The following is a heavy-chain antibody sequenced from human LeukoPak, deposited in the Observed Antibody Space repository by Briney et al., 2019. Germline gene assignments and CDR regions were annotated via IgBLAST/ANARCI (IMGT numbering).Heavy chain of an antibody. J-gene: IGHJ6*02. CDR2: ISYSGNT. CDR1: GGSISSGGYH. Sequence: PSETLSLTCTVSGGSISSGGYHWNWIRQPPGRGLEWIGYISYSGNTYYNPSLEIRVTISLDTSKSQISLNLTSVTAADTAVYYCAREKVPDNNYYYGLDLWGQGTTVTVSS. V-gene: IGHV4-30-4*01. D-gene: IGHD2-2*01. CDR3: AREKVPDNNYYYGLDL.